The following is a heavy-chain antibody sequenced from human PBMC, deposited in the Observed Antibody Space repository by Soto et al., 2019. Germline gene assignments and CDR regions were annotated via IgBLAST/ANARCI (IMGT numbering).Heavy chain of an antibody. CDR1: GGTFSNYA. V-gene: IGHV1-69*14. Sequence: VQLVQSGADVKKPGSSVKVSCEVSGGTFSNYAFTWVRQGPGQGLEWMGGIIPIFGTANYARQFKGRVAISADKSTTTTYIELSNLTSEDTAVYYCARVAETGYTSGWYYFDYWGQGSLVTVSS. J-gene: IGHJ4*02. D-gene: IGHD6-19*01. CDR2: IIPIFGTA. CDR3: ARVAETGYTSGWYYFDY.